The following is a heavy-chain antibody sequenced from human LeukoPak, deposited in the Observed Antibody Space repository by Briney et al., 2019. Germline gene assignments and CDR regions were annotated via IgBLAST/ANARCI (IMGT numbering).Heavy chain of an antibody. D-gene: IGHD6-6*01. CDR3: ARDLSGGIAALDY. Sequence: SETLSLTCTVSGASISGYYWSWIRQPPGKGLEWIGYIYSSGSTNYNPSLRSRVTISVDTSKNQFSLKLSSVTTADTAVYYCARDLSGGIAALDYWGQGALVTVSS. CDR1: GASISGYY. J-gene: IGHJ4*02. CDR2: IYSSGST. V-gene: IGHV4-59*01.